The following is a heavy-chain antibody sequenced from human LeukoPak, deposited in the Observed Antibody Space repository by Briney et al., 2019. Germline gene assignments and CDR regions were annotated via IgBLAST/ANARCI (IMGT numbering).Heavy chain of an antibody. D-gene: IGHD6-19*01. CDR2: IYYSGST. J-gene: IGHJ4*02. Sequence: SETLSLTCAVSGYSISSGYYWGWIRQPPGKGLEWIGGIYYSGSTYYNPSVKSRVTISVYTSKNQYPQKLSSVTAADTGVYYCARDDSSGWVGVGYFDYWGQGTLVTVSS. CDR3: ARDDSSGWVGVGYFDY. CDR1: GYSISSGYY. V-gene: IGHV4-38-2*02.